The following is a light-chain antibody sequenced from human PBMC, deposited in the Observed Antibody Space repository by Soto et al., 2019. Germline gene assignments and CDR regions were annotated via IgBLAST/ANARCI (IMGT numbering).Light chain of an antibody. J-gene: IGKJ4*01. CDR2: DAS. V-gene: IGKV3-11*01. CDR1: QSVSRH. Sequence: PGERATLSCRASQSVSRHLVWYQQKPGQAPRLLIYDASNRATDIPARFSGSGSGTDFTLTITSLEPEDFAVYYCQHRSSWPITFGGGTKVEIK. CDR3: QHRSSWPIT.